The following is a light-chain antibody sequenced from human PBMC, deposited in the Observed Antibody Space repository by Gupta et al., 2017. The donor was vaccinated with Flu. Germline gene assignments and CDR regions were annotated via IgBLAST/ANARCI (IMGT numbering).Light chain of an antibody. Sequence: VLTQSPATLSLSPGERATLSCRASQSIRNFLAWYQQKPGQPPRLLIYDVLKRAPGVPDRISGSGSGTEFTLTIDNLEPEDFAIYYCQLSSSFGGGTRVEIK. CDR1: QSIRNF. J-gene: IGKJ4*01. CDR2: DVL. V-gene: IGKV3-11*01. CDR3: QLSSS.